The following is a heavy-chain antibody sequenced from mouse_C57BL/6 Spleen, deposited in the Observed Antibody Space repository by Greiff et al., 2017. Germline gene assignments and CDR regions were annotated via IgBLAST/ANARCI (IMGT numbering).Heavy chain of an antibody. V-gene: IGHV5-4*01. Sequence: EVQVVESGGGLVKPGGSLKLSCAASGFTFSSYAMSWVRQTPEKRLEWVATISDGGSYTYYPDNVKGRFTISRDNAKNNLYLQMSHLKSEDTAMYYCARGNGNPAWFAYWGQGTLVTVSA. CDR2: ISDGGSYT. CDR1: GFTFSSYA. CDR3: ARGNGNPAWFAY. D-gene: IGHD2-1*01. J-gene: IGHJ3*01.